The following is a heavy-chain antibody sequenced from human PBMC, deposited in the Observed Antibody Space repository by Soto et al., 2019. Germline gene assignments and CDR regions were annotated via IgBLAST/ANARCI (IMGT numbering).Heavy chain of an antibody. CDR3: ARGQSDLWSGYYMDY. D-gene: IGHD3-3*01. J-gene: IGHJ4*02. CDR2: IYYSGST. V-gene: IGHV4-59*01. Sequence: PSETLSLTCTVSGGSISSYYWSWIRQPPGKGLEWIGYIYYSGSTNYNPSLKSRVTISVDTSKNQFSLKLSSVTAADTAVYYCARGQSDLWSGYYMDYWGQGTLVTVSS. CDR1: GGSISSYY.